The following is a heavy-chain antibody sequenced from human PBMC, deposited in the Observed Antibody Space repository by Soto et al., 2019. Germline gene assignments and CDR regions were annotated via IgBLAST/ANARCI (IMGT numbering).Heavy chain of an antibody. Sequence: QVHLVQSGAEVKKPGPSVKVSCKASNETLTTYGISWVRQAPGQGLEWMGWVSGYSGHSSSAQEFQDRVIMTTDTDTNTAYMELRSLTSGASAVYFCARDSSSSGYYYGMEVWGQGTTVTVSS. CDR3: ARDSSSSGYYYGMEV. J-gene: IGHJ6*02. D-gene: IGHD6-6*01. CDR1: NETLTTYG. CDR2: VSGYSGHS. V-gene: IGHV1-18*01.